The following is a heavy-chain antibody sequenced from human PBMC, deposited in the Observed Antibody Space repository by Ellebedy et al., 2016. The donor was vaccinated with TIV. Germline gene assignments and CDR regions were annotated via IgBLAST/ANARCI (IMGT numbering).Heavy chain of an antibody. CDR1: GFTFSSYA. D-gene: IGHD3-22*01. CDR2: ISYDGSNK. V-gene: IGHV3-30-3*01. CDR3: ARGWSDSRDFDY. Sequence: GGSLRLXCAASGFTFSSYAMHWVRQAPGKGLEWVAVISYDGSNKYYADSVKGRFTISRDNSKNTLYLQMNSLRAEDTAVYYCARGWSDSRDFDYWGQGTLVTVSS. J-gene: IGHJ4*02.